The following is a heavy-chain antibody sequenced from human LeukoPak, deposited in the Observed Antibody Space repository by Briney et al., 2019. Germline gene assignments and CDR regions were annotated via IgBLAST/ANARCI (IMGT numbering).Heavy chain of an antibody. CDR2: IKQDGSDK. Sequence: GGSLRLSCAASGFTFTKYWMTWVRQAPGKGLEWVGNIKQDGSDKNYMDSVKGRFTISRDNSKNTLSLQMNSLRAEDTAVYYCAKSGIYSSSSPYYFDYWGQGTLVTVSS. CDR1: GFTFTKYW. D-gene: IGHD6-6*01. J-gene: IGHJ4*02. V-gene: IGHV3-7*03. CDR3: AKSGIYSSSSPYYFDY.